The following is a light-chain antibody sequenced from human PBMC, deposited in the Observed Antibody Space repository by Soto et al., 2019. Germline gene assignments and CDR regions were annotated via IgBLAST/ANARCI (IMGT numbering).Light chain of an antibody. J-gene: IGKJ2*01. CDR3: QQYYIYPYT. V-gene: IGKV1-5*03. CDR2: EAS. CDR1: QFISRW. Sequence: DIPVTQSPSTLSASVGDRVTITCRASQFISRWLAWYQQVPGKAPKLLIYEASSLENGVPSKFSGSGSGTEFTLTISSLQPDDFATYYCQQYYIYPYTFGQGTKLEIE.